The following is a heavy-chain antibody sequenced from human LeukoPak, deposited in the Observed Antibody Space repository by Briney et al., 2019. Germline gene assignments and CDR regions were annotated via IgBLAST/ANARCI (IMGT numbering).Heavy chain of an antibody. D-gene: IGHD1-14*01. V-gene: IGHV1-24*01. Sequence: ALVKVSCKVSGYTLSDLSMHWVRQAPGKGLEWMGSFALEDGEKVYAQKFQGRVTMTEDTSTDTAYMELSSLRSEDTAVYYCATAFAGNLVDDWGQGTLVTVSS. J-gene: IGHJ4*02. CDR3: ATAFAGNLVDD. CDR2: FALEDGEK. CDR1: GYTLSDLS.